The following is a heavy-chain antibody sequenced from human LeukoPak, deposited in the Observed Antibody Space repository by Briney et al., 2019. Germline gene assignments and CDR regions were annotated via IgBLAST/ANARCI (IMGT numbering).Heavy chain of an antibody. CDR3: ARYLNYGGYYYGMDV. CDR2: IYYSGST. J-gene: IGHJ6*02. V-gene: IGHV4-61*05. D-gene: IGHD4-17*01. Sequence: SETLSLTCTVSGGSISSSSYSWSWIRQPPGKGLEWIGYIYYSGSTNYNPSLKSRVTISVDTSKNQFSLKLSSVTAADTAVYYCARYLNYGGYYYGMDVWGQGTTVTVSS. CDR1: GGSISSSSYS.